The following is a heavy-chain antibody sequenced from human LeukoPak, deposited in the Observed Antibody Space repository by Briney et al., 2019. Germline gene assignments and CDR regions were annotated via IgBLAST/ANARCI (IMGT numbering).Heavy chain of an antibody. J-gene: IGHJ4*02. CDR3: ARGLRDYDFWSGYYFDY. CDR1: GYTFTSYY. D-gene: IGHD3-3*01. CDR2: INPSGGST. V-gene: IGHV1-46*03. Sequence: ASVKVSCKASGYTFTSYYMHWVRQAPGQGLEWMGIINPSGGSTSHAQKFQGRVTMTRDTSTSTVYMELSSLRSEDTAVYYCARGLRDYDFWSGYYFDYWGQGTLVTVSS.